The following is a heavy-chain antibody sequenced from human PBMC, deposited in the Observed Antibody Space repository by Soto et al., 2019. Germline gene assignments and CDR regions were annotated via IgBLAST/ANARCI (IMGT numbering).Heavy chain of an antibody. CDR3: AHSDGGYEIIYFDF. CDR2: IYYNDDR. J-gene: IGHJ4*02. D-gene: IGHD5-12*01. V-gene: IGHV2-5*01. CDR1: GFSFTTAGVA. Sequence: SGPTLVNPTPTLTLTCTFSGFSFTTAGVAVGWIRQTPGGALESLTLIYYNDDRRFSPSLKTRLTITGDTSKNQVVLSLTNVVPGDTAAYFCAHSDGGYEIIYFDFWGQGIPVTVSS.